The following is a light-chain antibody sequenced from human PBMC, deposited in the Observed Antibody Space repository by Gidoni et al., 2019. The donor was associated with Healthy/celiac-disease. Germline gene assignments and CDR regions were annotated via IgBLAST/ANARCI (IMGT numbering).Light chain of an antibody. CDR3: QSADSSGTYPNYD. J-gene: IGLJ1*01. Sequence: SYELTQPPSVSVSPGQTARITCSGDALPKQYAYWYQQKPGQAPVLVIYKDSERPSGIPERFSGSSSGTTVTLTISGVQAEDEADYYCQSADSSGTYPNYDFGTGTKVTVL. CDR1: ALPKQY. V-gene: IGLV3-25*02. CDR2: KDS.